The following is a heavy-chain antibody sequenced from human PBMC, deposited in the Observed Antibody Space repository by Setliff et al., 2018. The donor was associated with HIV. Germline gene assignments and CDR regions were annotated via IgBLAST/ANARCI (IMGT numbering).Heavy chain of an antibody. J-gene: IGHJ3*02. CDR3: ARVGHYFDAFDI. V-gene: IGHV4-34*01. CDR2: INHSGGT. D-gene: IGHD3-22*01. CDR1: GGTFSLHY. Sequence: SETLSLTCAVSGGTFSLHYYTWIRQSPLRGLEWIGEINHSGGTRYNPSLNSRVTISVDTSKNHFSLKLTSVTAADTAIYYCARVGHYFDAFDIWGQGTMVTVSS.